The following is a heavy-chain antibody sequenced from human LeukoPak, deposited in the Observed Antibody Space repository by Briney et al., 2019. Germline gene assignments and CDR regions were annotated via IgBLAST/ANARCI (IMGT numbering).Heavy chain of an antibody. Sequence: GGPLRLSCSASGFTFSSYAMHWVRQAPGKGLEYVLAISSNGASTSYADSVKGRFTISRDNSKNTLYLQMSSLRAEDTAVYYCVKDSLGYSYGYYFDYWGQGTLVTVSS. CDR2: ISSNGAST. D-gene: IGHD5-18*01. J-gene: IGHJ4*02. CDR3: VKDSLGYSYGYYFDY. V-gene: IGHV3-64D*09. CDR1: GFTFSSYA.